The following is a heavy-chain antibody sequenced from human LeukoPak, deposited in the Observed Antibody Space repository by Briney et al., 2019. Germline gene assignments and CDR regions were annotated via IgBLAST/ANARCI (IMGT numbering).Heavy chain of an antibody. CDR3: ARWYSSGWAFDY. CDR1: GGSPTSFY. V-gene: IGHV4-59*08. D-gene: IGHD6-19*01. CDR2: IYYSGST. Sequence: KSSETRSPTRPLSGGSPTSFYSGCVRPPPKGGQGWIGYIYYSGSTNYNPSLKSRVTISGDTSKNQFSLKLSSVTAADTAVYYCARWYSSGWAFDYWGQGTLVTVSS. J-gene: IGHJ4*02.